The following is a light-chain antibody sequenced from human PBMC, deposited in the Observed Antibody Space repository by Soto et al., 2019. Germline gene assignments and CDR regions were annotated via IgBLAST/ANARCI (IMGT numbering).Light chain of an antibody. CDR2: QAS. CDR3: QQYNYYRWT. Sequence: DIQMTQSPSSLSASVGDRVTITCRASQSIRRFLAWYQQKPGKAPKLLIYQASNLESGVPSRFSGSRSGTEFTLTINSLQPDDLAVYYCQQYNYYRWTFGQGTKLDIK. CDR1: QSIRRF. J-gene: IGKJ1*01. V-gene: IGKV1-5*03.